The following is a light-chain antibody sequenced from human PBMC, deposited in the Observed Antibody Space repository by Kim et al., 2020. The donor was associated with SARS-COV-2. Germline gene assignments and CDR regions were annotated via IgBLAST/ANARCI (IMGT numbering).Light chain of an antibody. CDR3: NSRDSSGNHLYV. CDR2: SKN. CDR1: SLRSYY. J-gene: IGLJ1*01. V-gene: IGLV3-19*01. Sequence: SSELTQDPAVSVALGQTVRITCQGDSLRSYYASWYQQKPGQAPVLVIYSKNNRPSGISDRFSGSSSGNTASLTITGAQAEDEADYYCNSRDSSGNHLYVF.